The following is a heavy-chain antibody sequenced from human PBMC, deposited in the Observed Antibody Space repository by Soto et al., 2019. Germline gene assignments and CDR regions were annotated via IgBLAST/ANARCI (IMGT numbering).Heavy chain of an antibody. CDR2: ISPYTGNT. Sequence: QVQLVQCGDEVKKPGASVKVSCKASGYIFVNYGIAWVRQARGQGLEWMGWISPYTGNTHSASKVQGRLTMTTDTSPSTAYMDLGSLTSDDTAVYYCVMVDNYVTPTPQDVWGQGTTVTVSS. J-gene: IGHJ6*02. CDR1: GYIFVNYG. V-gene: IGHV1-18*01. D-gene: IGHD3-16*01. CDR3: VMVDNYVTPTPQDV.